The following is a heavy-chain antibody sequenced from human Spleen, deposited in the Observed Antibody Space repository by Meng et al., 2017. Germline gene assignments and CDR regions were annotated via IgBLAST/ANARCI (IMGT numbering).Heavy chain of an antibody. Sequence: VPRQRWGVCLLSPSETLSLTCVVSGGSFSDYYWSWIRQPPGKGLEWIGEINHSGSTNYNPSLESRATISVDTSQNNLSLKLSSVTAADSAVYYCASVSNTADLHGDYWGQGTLVTVSS. CDR2: INHSGST. J-gene: IGHJ4*02. CDR1: GGSFSDYY. V-gene: IGHV4-34*01. CDR3: ASVSNTADLHGDY. D-gene: IGHD5-18*01.